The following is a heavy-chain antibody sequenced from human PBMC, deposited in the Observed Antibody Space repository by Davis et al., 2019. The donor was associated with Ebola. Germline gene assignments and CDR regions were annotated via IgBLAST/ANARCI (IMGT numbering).Heavy chain of an antibody. CDR3: ARLTLASVPDVVDH. V-gene: IGHV4-39*01. CDR2: IYYSGNT. Sequence: SETLSLTCTVSGGSVTTSVYNWGWIRQTPEKGLEWIASIYYSGNTYYNPSLKTRVTISVDTSKNLFSLRVSSLTAADTAVYYCARLTLASVPDVVDHWGQGSLVIVSP. CDR1: GGSVTTSVYN. J-gene: IGHJ4*02. D-gene: IGHD3-3*02.